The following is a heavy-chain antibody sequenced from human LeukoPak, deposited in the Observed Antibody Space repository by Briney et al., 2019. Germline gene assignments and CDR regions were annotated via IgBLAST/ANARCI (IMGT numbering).Heavy chain of an antibody. J-gene: IGHJ4*02. V-gene: IGHV3-74*01. D-gene: IGHD5-24*01. CDR1: GFTFTSYW. CDR2: INTDWSST. CDR3: AKAGATINYGEY. Sequence: GGSLRLSCAASGFTFTSYWMHWVRQAPGKGLVWVSRINTDWSSTAYADSVKGRFTISRDNAENTLYLQMNSLRAEDTAVYYCAKAGATINYGEYWGEGTLVTVSS.